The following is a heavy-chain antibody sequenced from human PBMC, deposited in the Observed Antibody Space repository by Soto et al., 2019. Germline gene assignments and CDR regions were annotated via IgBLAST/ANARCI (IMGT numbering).Heavy chain of an antibody. D-gene: IGHD1-26*01. Sequence: GGSLRLSCAASGFTFSSYAMSWFRQAPGKGLEWVSAISGSGGSTYYADSVEGQFTISRDNSKNTLYLQMNSLRAEDTAVYYYAKVKEVGAITLYEYWGQEALVTVSS. CDR2: ISGSGGST. CDR3: AKVKEVGAITLYEY. CDR1: GFTFSSYA. J-gene: IGHJ4*02. V-gene: IGHV3-23*01.